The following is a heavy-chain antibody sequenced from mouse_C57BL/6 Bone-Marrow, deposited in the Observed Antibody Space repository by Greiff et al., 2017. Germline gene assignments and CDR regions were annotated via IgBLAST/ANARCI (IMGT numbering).Heavy chain of an antibody. D-gene: IGHD1-1*01. CDR3: TTGDYDGSSPYYAMDY. J-gene: IGHJ4*01. CDR1: GFNIKDDY. CDR2: IDPENGDT. Sequence: VQLQQSGAELVRPGASVKLSCTASGFNIKDDYMHWVKQRPEQGLEWIGWIDPENGDTEYASKFQGKATITADTSSNTAYLQLSSLTSEDTAVYYCTTGDYDGSSPYYAMDYWGQGTSVTVAS. V-gene: IGHV14-4*01.